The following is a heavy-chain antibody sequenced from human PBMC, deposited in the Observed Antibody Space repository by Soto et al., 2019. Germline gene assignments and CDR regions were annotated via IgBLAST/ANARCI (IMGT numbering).Heavy chain of an antibody. CDR2: SRDKVHSHTT. CDR1: GFTFSDHY. J-gene: IGHJ4*02. CDR3: ARGVVSTGYFDY. Sequence: EVQLAESGGGLVQPGGSLRLSCAASGFTFSDHYMDWVRQAPGKGLEWVGRSRDKVHSHTTENAASVKGRFTISRGDSENSLYLQMNSLKTEDTAVYYCARGVVSTGYFDYWGQGTLVTVSS. D-gene: IGHD5-12*01. V-gene: IGHV3-72*01.